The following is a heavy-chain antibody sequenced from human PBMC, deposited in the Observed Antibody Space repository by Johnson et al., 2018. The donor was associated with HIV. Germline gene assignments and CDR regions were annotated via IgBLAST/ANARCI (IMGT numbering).Heavy chain of an antibody. D-gene: IGHD3-22*01. CDR2: INWNGGST. Sequence: VQLVESGGGVFRPGQSLRLSCEGFGFIFDDYGMSWVRQAPGKGLEWVSGINWNGGSTGYADSVKGRFTISRDNSKNTLYLQMNSLRAEDTAVYYCAKDSSRYYDSRGAFDIWGHGTMVTVSS. J-gene: IGHJ3*02. CDR1: GFIFDDYG. V-gene: IGHV3-20*04. CDR3: AKDSSRYYDSRGAFDI.